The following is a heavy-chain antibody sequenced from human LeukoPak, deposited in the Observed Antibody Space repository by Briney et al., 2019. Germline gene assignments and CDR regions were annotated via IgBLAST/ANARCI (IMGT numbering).Heavy chain of an antibody. CDR3: TRDRIASSIFGVVIPPPDY. CDR2: IRSKAYGGTT. Sequence: RSLRLSCTASGFTFGDYAMSWVRQAPGKGLEWVGFIRSKAYGGTTEYAASVKGRFTISRDDSKSIAYLQMNSLKTEDTAVYYCTRDRIASSIFGVVIPPPDYWGQGTLVTVSS. J-gene: IGHJ4*02. V-gene: IGHV3-49*04. CDR1: GFTFGDYA. D-gene: IGHD3-3*01.